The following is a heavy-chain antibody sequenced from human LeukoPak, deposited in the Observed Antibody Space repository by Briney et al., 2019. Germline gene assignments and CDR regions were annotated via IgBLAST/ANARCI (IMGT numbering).Heavy chain of an antibody. Sequence: SETLSLTCTVSGGSISSYYWSWIRQPPGKGLEWIGYIYYSGSTYYNPSLKSRVTISVDTSKNQFSLKLSSVTAADTAVYYCARGQRDYYDSSGYYHFDYWGQGTLVTVSS. J-gene: IGHJ4*02. CDR3: ARGQRDYYDSSGYYHFDY. V-gene: IGHV4-59*12. CDR2: IYYSGST. D-gene: IGHD3-22*01. CDR1: GGSISSYY.